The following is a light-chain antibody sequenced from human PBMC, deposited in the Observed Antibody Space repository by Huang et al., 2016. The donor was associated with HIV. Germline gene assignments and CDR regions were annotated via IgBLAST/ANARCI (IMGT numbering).Light chain of an antibody. Sequence: DIQMTQSPSSLSASVGDRVTITCQATQDISNYLNWYQQKPGKDPKLLIYDASNLETGGPSRFGGSGSGTDFTFTISSLQPEDSATYYCQQYDNLPLTFGGGTKVEIK. CDR1: QDISNY. V-gene: IGKV1-33*01. CDR2: DAS. CDR3: QQYDNLPLT. J-gene: IGKJ4*01.